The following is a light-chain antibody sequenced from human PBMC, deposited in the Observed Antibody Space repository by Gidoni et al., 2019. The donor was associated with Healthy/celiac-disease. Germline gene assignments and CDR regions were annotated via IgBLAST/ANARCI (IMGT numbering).Light chain of an antibody. CDR2: GAS. CDR3: QQYGSSPAYT. J-gene: IGKJ2*01. V-gene: IGKV3-20*01. CDR1: QSVSSSY. Sequence: IFFPHSPGTLSLSPGERATLSCRASQSVSSSYLAWYQQKPGQAPRLLIYGASSRATGIPDRFSGSGSGTDFTLTISRLEPEDFAVYYCQQYGSSPAYTFGQGTKLEIK.